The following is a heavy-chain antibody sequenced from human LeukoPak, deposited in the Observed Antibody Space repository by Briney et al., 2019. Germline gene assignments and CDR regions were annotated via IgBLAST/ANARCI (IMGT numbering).Heavy chain of an antibody. CDR3: ARAIRGVGTSYYFDY. Sequence: GASVKVSCKASGYTFTGYYMHWVRQAPGQGLEWMGWINAGNGNTKYSQEFQGRVTMTTDTSTSTAYMELRSLRSDDTAVYYCARAIRGVGTSYYFDYWGQGTLVTVSS. V-gene: IGHV1-18*04. D-gene: IGHD3-10*01. CDR2: INAGNGNT. CDR1: GYTFTGYY. J-gene: IGHJ4*02.